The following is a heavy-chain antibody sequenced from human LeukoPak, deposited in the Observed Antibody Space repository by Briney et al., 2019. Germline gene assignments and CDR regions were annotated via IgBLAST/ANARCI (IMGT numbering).Heavy chain of an antibody. Sequence: GGSLRLSCAASGFIFTNDDLNWVRQAPGKGLEWVSGISWNSGSIGYADSVKGRFTISRDNAKNSLYLQMNSLRAEDTALYYCAKRTYYGDYGGAFDYWGQGTLVTVSS. J-gene: IGHJ4*02. V-gene: IGHV3-9*01. D-gene: IGHD4-17*01. CDR3: AKRTYYGDYGGAFDY. CDR1: GFIFTNDD. CDR2: ISWNSGSI.